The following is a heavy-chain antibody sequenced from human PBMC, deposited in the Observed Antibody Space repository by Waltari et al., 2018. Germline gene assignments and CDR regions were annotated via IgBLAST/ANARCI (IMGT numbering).Heavy chain of an antibody. CDR2: ISSDGNNK. J-gene: IGHJ4*02. D-gene: IGHD5-18*01. CDR1: GFPFSRYP. CDR3: ARDSVGYSYGDY. V-gene: IGHV3-30*04. Sequence: QVQLVESGGGVVQPGRSLRLSCAASGFPFSRYPLHWVRQAPGKGLEWVAVISSDGNNKYYADSVKGRFTISRDNSKTTLYLQMNSLRAEDTAVYYCARDSVGYSYGDYWGQGTLVTVSS.